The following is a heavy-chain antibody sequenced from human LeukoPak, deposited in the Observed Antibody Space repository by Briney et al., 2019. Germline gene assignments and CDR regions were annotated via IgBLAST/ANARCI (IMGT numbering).Heavy chain of an antibody. J-gene: IGHJ4*02. CDR2: ISSRGST. CDR1: GDSISNGHYY. Sequence: WETLSLTCSVSGDSISNGHYYWGWIRQPPGKGLEWLATISSRGSTFYNPSLKSRVTISVDTSKNQISLNLSSVTASDTSLYYCARLNPLEHLFSFYFDSWGQGILATVSS. V-gene: IGHV4-39*01. CDR3: ARLNPLEHLFSFYFDS. D-gene: IGHD3-3*01.